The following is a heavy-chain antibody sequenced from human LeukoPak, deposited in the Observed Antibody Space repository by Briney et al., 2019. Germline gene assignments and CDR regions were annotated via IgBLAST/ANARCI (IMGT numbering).Heavy chain of an antibody. CDR1: GYSFTSYY. CDR3: ARARNYYYYMDV. V-gene: IGHV1-2*02. Sequence: GESLKTSCKGSGYSFTSYYMHWVRQAPGQGLEWMGWINPNSGGTNYAQKFQGRVTMTRDTSISTAYMELSRLRSDDTAVYYCARARNYYYYMDVWGKGTTVTVSS. J-gene: IGHJ6*03. CDR2: INPNSGGT.